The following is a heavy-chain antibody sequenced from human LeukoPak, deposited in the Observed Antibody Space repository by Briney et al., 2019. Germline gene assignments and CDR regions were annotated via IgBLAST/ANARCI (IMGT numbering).Heavy chain of an antibody. J-gene: IGHJ4*02. CDR2: ISSSGSTI. Sequence: GSLRLSCAASGFTFSSYEMNWVRQAPGKGLEWVSYISSSGSTIYYADSVKGRFTISRDNAKNSLYLQMNSLRAEDTAVYYCAKDSYYGSGRQGPSDYWGQGTLVTVSS. D-gene: IGHD3-10*01. CDR3: AKDSYYGSGRQGPSDY. V-gene: IGHV3-48*03. CDR1: GFTFSSYE.